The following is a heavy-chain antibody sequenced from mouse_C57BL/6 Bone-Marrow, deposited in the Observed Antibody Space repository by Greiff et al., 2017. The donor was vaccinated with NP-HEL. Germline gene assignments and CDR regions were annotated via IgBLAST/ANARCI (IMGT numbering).Heavy chain of an antibody. CDR2: ISSGGSYT. CDR3: ARQDWYFDV. V-gene: IGHV5-6*01. J-gene: IGHJ1*03. Sequence: DVQLVESGGDLVKPGGSLKLSCAASGFTFSSYGMSWVRQTPDKRLEWVATISSGGSYTYYPDSVKGRFTISRDNAKNTLYLQMSSLKSEDTAMYYCARQDWYFDVWGTGTTVTVSS. CDR1: GFTFSSYG.